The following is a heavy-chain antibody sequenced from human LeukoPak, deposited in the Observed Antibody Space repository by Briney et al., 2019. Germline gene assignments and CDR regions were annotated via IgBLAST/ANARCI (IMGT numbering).Heavy chain of an antibody. CDR1: GFTFSSYA. J-gene: IGHJ5*02. D-gene: IGHD5-12*01. CDR3: ARDSVVATITGWFDP. Sequence: GGSLRLSCAASGFTFSSYAFHWVRQPPGKGLEWVAVISYDGSNKYYADSVKGRFTISRDNSKNTLYLQMNSLRAEDTAVYYCARDSVVATITGWFDPWGQGTLVTVSS. CDR2: ISYDGSNK. V-gene: IGHV3-30*04.